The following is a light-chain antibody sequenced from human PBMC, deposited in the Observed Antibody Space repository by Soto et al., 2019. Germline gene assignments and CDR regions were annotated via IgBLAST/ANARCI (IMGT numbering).Light chain of an antibody. CDR3: QQSYSLPRT. Sequence: DVQLTQSPSSLSASIGDTVSISCRSSQSIATSLNWYQQKTGKPPALLIYGASALQIGVPHRFSASGSGTDFTLTITSLQHEDFAVYYCQQSYSLPRTFDQGTKVDLK. CDR2: GAS. V-gene: IGKV1-39*01. J-gene: IGKJ1*01. CDR1: QSIATS.